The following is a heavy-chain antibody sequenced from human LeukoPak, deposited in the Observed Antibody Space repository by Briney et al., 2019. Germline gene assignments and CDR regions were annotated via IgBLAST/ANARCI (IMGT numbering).Heavy chain of an antibody. CDR3: ASYHSSGWHSTSPEYFQH. CDR1: GFTFSDYY. CDR2: ISSSGSTI. J-gene: IGHJ1*01. V-gene: IGHV3-11*01. Sequence: GGSLRLSCAASGFTFSDYYMSWIRQAPGKGLEWVSYISSSGSTIYYADSVKGRFTISRDNAKNSLYLQMNSLRAEDTAVYYCASYHSSGWHSTSPEYFQHWGQGTLVTVSS. D-gene: IGHD6-19*01.